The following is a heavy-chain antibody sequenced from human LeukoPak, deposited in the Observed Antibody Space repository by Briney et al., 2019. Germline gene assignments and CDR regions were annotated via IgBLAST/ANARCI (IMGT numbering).Heavy chain of an antibody. CDR3: AKDTGGRSAYYYYDSSGDLAFDI. D-gene: IGHD3-22*01. J-gene: IGHJ3*02. CDR2: ISSSGTTI. Sequence: PGGSLRLSCAASGFTFRTSGMNWVRQAPGKGLEWVSYISSSGTTISYAQSVKGRFTITRDNAQNSLTLHMNTLRAEDTALYYCAKDTGGRSAYYYYDSSGDLAFDIWGQGTMVTVSS. V-gene: IGHV3-48*01. CDR1: GFTFRTSG.